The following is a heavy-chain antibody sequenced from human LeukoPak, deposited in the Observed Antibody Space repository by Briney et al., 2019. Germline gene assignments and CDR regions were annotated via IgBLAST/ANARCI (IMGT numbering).Heavy chain of an antibody. CDR1: GFTFSSYA. J-gene: IGHJ6*04. CDR2: ISYDGSNK. Sequence: GGSLRLSCAASGFTFSSYAMHWVRQAPGKGLGWVAVISYDGSNKYYADSVKGRFTISRDNSKNTLYLQMNSLRAEDTAVYYCARDRPYQLLLSYYYGMDVWGKGTTVTVSS. D-gene: IGHD2-2*01. CDR3: ARDRPYQLLLSYYYGMDV. V-gene: IGHV3-30*04.